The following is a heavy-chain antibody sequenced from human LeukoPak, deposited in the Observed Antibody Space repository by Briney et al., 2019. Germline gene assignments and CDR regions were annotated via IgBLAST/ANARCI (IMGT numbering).Heavy chain of an antibody. CDR1: GGSISSYY. Sequence: PSETLSLTCTVSGGSISSYYWSWIRQPAGKGLEWIGRIYTSGSTSYNPSLKSRVTMSVDTSKNQFSLKLSSVTAADTAVYYCARMTITMVRGVIMYYFDYWGQGTLVTVSS. J-gene: IGHJ4*02. CDR2: IYTSGST. D-gene: IGHD3-10*01. CDR3: ARMTITMVRGVIMYYFDY. V-gene: IGHV4-4*07.